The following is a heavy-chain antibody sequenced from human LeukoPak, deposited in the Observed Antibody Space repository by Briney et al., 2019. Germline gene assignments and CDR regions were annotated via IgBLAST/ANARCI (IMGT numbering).Heavy chain of an antibody. Sequence: GGSLRLSCAASGFTFSSYSMNWVRQAPGKGLEWVSYISSSSSTIYYADSVKGRFTISRDNAKNSLYLQMNSLRAEDTAVYYCTTNRGGDSSGWYYYYYGMDVWGQGTTVTVSS. CDR1: GFTFSSYS. D-gene: IGHD6-19*01. J-gene: IGHJ6*02. CDR2: ISSSSSTI. CDR3: TTNRGGDSSGWYYYYYGMDV. V-gene: IGHV3-48*04.